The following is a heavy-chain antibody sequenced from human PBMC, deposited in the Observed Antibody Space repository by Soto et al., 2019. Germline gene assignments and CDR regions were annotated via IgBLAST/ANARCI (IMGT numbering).Heavy chain of an antibody. CDR1: GYSFTTYW. CDR3: ARQGSKYGPNSDF. CDR2: IYPYDSDT. D-gene: IGHD3-10*01. Sequence: EVQLVQSGAEVKKPGESLKISCKGSGYSFTTYWIGWVRQMPGKGLEWMGIIYPYDSDTRYSPSFQGQVTFSADESITTAYLQWTSLKASDTAMYYCARQGSKYGPNSDFWGQGTLVTVSP. J-gene: IGHJ4*02. V-gene: IGHV5-51*01.